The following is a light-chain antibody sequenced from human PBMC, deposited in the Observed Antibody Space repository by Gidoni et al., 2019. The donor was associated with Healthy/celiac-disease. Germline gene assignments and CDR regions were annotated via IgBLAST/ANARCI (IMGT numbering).Light chain of an antibody. CDR2: GAS. V-gene: IGKV3-20*01. CDR3: QQYGSSPEIT. CDR1: QSVSSSY. J-gene: IGKJ4*01. Sequence: EIALTQSPGTLSLSPGERATLSCRASQSVSSSYLAWYQQKPGQAPRLLIYGASSRATGTPDRCSGSGSGTDFTLTISRLEPEDFAVYYCQQYGSSPEITFXGXTKVEIK.